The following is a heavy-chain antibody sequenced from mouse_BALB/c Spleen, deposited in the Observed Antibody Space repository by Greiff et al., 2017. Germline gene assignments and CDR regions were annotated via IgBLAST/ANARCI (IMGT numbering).Heavy chain of an antibody. V-gene: IGHV1-77*01. CDR2: IYPGSGST. CDR1: GYTFTDYV. J-gene: IGHJ4*01. D-gene: IGHD2-2*01. Sequence: QVHVKQSGPELVKPGASVKMSCKASGYTFTDYVISWVKQRTGQGLEWIGEIYPGSGSTYYNEKFKGKATLTADKSSNTAYMQLSSLTSEDSAVYICARGGGYVYDDAMDSWGQGNSVTVSS. CDR3: ARGGGYVYDDAMDS.